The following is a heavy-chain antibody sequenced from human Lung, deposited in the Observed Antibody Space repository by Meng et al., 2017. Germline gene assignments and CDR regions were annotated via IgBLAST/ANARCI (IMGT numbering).Heavy chain of an antibody. Sequence: QVQLVQSGAEVKKPGASVRVSCKASGYTFTFYGISWVRQASGQGLEWMGWISAYNGNTKYAQKLQDRVTMTTDTSTSTAYMELRSLRSDDTAVYYCARRGRYYDSSGLFDYWGQGTLVTVSS. V-gene: IGHV1-18*01. CDR2: ISAYNGNT. CDR1: GYTFTFYG. D-gene: IGHD3-22*01. CDR3: ARRGRYYDSSGLFDY. J-gene: IGHJ4*02.